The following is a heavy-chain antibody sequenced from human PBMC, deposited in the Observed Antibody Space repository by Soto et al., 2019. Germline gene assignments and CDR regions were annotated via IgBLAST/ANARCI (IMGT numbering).Heavy chain of an antibody. CDR1: GYTLTELS. J-gene: IGHJ5*02. Sequence: EASVKVSCKVSGYTLTELSMHWVRQAPGKGLEWMGGFDPEDGETIYAQKFQGRVTMTEDTSTDSAYMELSSLRSEDTSVYFCATKRGVNDFWSGSPFDPWGQGTLVTVS. D-gene: IGHD3-3*01. CDR2: FDPEDGET. V-gene: IGHV1-24*01. CDR3: ATKRGVNDFWSGSPFDP.